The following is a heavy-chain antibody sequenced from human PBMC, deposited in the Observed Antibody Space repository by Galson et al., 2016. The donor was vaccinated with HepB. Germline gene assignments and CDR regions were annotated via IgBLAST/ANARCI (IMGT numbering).Heavy chain of an antibody. J-gene: IGHJ4*02. D-gene: IGHD2/OR15-2a*01. CDR3: AKRHEYCPPVGCSVDY. Sequence: SLRLSCAASGFTFSGYGMHWVRQAPGKGLEWVAADSMDGRRKFYADSVKGRFTISRDNSNNILFLQMSSLVVDDTAVYFCAKRHEYCPPVGCSVDYWGQGTLVSVSS. CDR2: DSMDGRRK. CDR1: GFTFSGYG. V-gene: IGHV3-30*18.